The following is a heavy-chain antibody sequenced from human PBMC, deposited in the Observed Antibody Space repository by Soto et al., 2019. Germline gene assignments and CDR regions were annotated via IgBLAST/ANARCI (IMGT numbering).Heavy chain of an antibody. CDR1: GGTFSSYA. D-gene: IGHD6-13*01. V-gene: IGHV1-69*12. CDR2: ITPIFGTA. J-gene: IGHJ4*02. Sequence: QVQLVQSGAEVKKPGSSVKVSCKASGGTFSSYAISWVRHAPGQGLEWMGGITPIFGTANYAQKFQGRVTITADESTSTAYMELSSLRSEDTAVYYCARVPFRSYSSSWYGYWGQGTLVTVSS. CDR3: ARVPFRSYSSSWYGY.